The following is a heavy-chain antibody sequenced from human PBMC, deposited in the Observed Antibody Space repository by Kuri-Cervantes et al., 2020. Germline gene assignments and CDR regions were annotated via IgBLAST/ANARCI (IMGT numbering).Heavy chain of an antibody. CDR2: IYTSGST. V-gene: IGHV4-61*02. D-gene: IGHD3-9*01. J-gene: IGHJ3*02. Sequence: LRLSCTVSGGSISSGSYYWSWIRQPAGKGLEWIGRIYTSGSTNYNPSLKSRVTISVDTSKNQFSLKLSSVTAADTAVYYCARVGRRYFDWLSHDAFDIWGQGTMVTVSS. CDR3: ARVGRRYFDWLSHDAFDI. CDR1: GGSISSGSYY.